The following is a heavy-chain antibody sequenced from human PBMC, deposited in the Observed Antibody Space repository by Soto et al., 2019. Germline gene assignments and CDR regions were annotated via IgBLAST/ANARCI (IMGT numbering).Heavy chain of an antibody. V-gene: IGHV3-30-3*01. J-gene: IGHJ6*02. CDR1: GFTFSSYA. CDR2: ISYDGSNK. D-gene: IGHD1-7*01. CDR3: TTGTTDYYYYGMDV. Sequence: SGGSLRLSCAASGFTFSSYAMHWVRQAPGKGLEWVAVISYDGSNKYYADSVKGRFTISRDNSKNTLYLQMNSLRAEDTAVYYCTTGTTDYYYYGMDVWGQGTTVTVSS.